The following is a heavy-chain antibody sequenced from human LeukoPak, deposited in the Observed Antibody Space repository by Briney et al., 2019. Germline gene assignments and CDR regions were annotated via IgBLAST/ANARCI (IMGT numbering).Heavy chain of an antibody. CDR2: IYYSGST. Sequence: SETLSLTCTVSGGSISSYYWSWIRQPPGKGLEWIGYIYYSGSTNYNPSLKSRVTISVDTSKNQFSLKLSSVTAADTAVYYCARHPRYCSGGSCYSSEFDYWGQGTLVTVSS. D-gene: IGHD2-15*01. J-gene: IGHJ4*02. CDR1: GGSISSYY. CDR3: ARHPRYCSGGSCYSSEFDY. V-gene: IGHV4-59*08.